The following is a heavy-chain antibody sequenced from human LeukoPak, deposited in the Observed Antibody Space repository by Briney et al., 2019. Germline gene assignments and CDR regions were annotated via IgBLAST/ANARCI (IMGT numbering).Heavy chain of an antibody. CDR3: ARDDGSGYYYDY. CDR2: IYYSGGT. J-gene: IGHJ4*02. Sequence: KPSETLSLTCTVSGASISGYYWSWIRQPAGKGLEWIGYIYYSGGTNYNPSLKSGVAISVDTSKSQFSLKLTSVTAADTAVYYCARDDGSGYYYDYWGQGTLVTVSS. V-gene: IGHV4-59*01. CDR1: GASISGYY. D-gene: IGHD3-22*01.